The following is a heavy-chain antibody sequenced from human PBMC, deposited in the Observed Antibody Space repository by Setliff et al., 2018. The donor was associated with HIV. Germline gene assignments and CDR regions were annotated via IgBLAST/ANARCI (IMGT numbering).Heavy chain of an antibody. Sequence: SETLSLTCTVSGGSISSSSYYWDWIRQPPGKGLQWIGNVYYRAKTGATTDHNPSLRSRISISLDVSKNQLSLRLRSVTAADTAIYYCARDVAPPLAGDVWSGNGLWGQGTQVTVSS. D-gene: IGHD3-3*01. CDR3: ARDVAPPLAGDVWSGNGL. J-gene: IGHJ4*02. CDR2: VYYRAKTGATT. CDR1: GGSISSSSYY. V-gene: IGHV4-61*05.